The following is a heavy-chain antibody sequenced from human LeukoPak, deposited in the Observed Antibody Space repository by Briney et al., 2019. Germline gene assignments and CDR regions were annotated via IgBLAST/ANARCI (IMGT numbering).Heavy chain of an antibody. J-gene: IGHJ4*02. CDR1: GGSFSGYY. CDR2: INRSGST. D-gene: IGHD6-19*01. V-gene: IGHV4-34*01. CDR3: ARRSGWYGY. Sequence: PSETLSLTCAVYGGSFSGYYWSWIRQPPGKGLKWIGEINRSGSTNYNPSLKSRVTISVDTSKNQFSLKLSSVTAADTAVYYCARRSGWYGYWGQGTLVTVSS.